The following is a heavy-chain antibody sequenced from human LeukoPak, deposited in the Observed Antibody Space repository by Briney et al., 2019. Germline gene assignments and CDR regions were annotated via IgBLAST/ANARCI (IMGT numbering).Heavy chain of an antibody. CDR2: IYYSGST. J-gene: IGHJ4*02. D-gene: IGHD3-10*01. CDR3: ARELGSFVDPLRTIDY. V-gene: IGHV4-31*03. Sequence: PSETLSLTCTVSGGSINSGGYYWSWIRQHPGKGLEWIGYIYYSGSTYYNPSLKSRVTISVDTSKNQFSLKLSSVTAADTAVYYCARELGSFVDPLRTIDYWGQGTLVTVSS. CDR1: GGSINSGGYY.